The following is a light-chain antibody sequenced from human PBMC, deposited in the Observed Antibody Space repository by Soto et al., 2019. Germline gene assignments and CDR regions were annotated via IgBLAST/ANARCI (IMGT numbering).Light chain of an antibody. CDR1: SSNIGSDF. Sequence: QSVLTQPPSVSAAPGQKVTISCSGSSSNIGSDFVSWYQQLPGTAPKLFIYEDNKRPSGIPDRFSGSKSGTSATLGITGLQTGDEADYYCGAWDTSLSGGVFGGGTKLTVL. J-gene: IGLJ2*01. V-gene: IGLV1-51*02. CDR3: GAWDTSLSGGV. CDR2: EDN.